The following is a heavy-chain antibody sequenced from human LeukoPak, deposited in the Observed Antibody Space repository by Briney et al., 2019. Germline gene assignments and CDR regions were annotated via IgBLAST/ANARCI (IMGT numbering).Heavy chain of an antibody. D-gene: IGHD3-10*01. CDR3: AKDVMHYGSGRPYYMDA. CDR2: IRYNGNDN. CDR1: GFTFNAFG. J-gene: IGHJ6*03. Sequence: GGSLRLSRAASGFTFNAFGMHWVRRAPGKGLEWVTFIRYNGNDNFHSDSVKGRFTVSRDNSKNILYLQMNNLRPEDTAVYFCAKDVMHYGSGRPYYMDAWGKGTTVIISS. V-gene: IGHV3-30*02.